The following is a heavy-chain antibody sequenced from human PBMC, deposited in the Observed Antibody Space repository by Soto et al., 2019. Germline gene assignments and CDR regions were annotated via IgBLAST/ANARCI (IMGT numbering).Heavy chain of an antibody. D-gene: IGHD1-26*01. J-gene: IGHJ4*02. CDR3: EKVRGSIAGATRLGY. CDR2: ISGSGGST. CDR1: GFTFSSYA. Sequence: GGSLRLSCAASGFTFSSYAMSWVRQAPGKGLEWVSAISGSGGSTYYADSVKGRFTISRDNSKNTLYLQMNSLRAEDTAVYYCEKVRGSIAGATRLGYWGQGTLVTVSS. V-gene: IGHV3-23*01.